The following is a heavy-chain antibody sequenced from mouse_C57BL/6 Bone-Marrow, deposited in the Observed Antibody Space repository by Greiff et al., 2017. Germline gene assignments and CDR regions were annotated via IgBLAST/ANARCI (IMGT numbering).Heavy chain of an antibody. J-gene: IGHJ1*03. D-gene: IGHD1-1*01. V-gene: IGHV5-9*01. CDR1: GFTFSSYT. CDR2: ISGGGGNT. CDR3: SRQVTTVLATKYFDV. Sequence: EVKVVESGGGLVKPGGSLKLSCAASGFTFSSYTMSWVRQTPGKRLQWVAAISGGGGNTYYPDSVKGRFTISRDNDKNILYLQMSSLRSEDTALYYCSRQVTTVLATKYFDVWGTGTTVTVSS.